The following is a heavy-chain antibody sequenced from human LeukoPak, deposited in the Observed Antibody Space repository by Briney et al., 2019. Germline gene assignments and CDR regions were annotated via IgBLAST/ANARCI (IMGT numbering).Heavy chain of an antibody. D-gene: IGHD3-22*01. Sequence: GESLKISCKGSGYSFTSYWIGWVRQMPGKGLEWMRIIYPGDSDTRYSPSFQGQVTISADKSISTAYLQWSSLKASDTAMYYCARPHYYDSSGYYMGAFDIWGQGTMVTVSS. J-gene: IGHJ3*02. CDR2: IYPGDSDT. CDR3: ARPHYYDSSGYYMGAFDI. CDR1: GYSFTSYW. V-gene: IGHV5-51*03.